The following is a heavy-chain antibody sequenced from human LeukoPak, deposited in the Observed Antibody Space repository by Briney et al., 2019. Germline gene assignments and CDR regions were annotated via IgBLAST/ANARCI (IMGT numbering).Heavy chain of an antibody. D-gene: IGHD3-10*01. V-gene: IGHV1-2*02. CDR2: INPNSGGT. J-gene: IGHJ4*02. CDR3: ARVRGSGSGPLDY. CDR1: GYTFIGYY. Sequence: GASVKVSCKASGYTFIGYYMHGVRQAPGQGLEGMGWINPNSGGTNYPQKFHGGLTMTRDASISTAYMELSRLRSDDTAVYYCARVRGSGSGPLDYWGQGTLVTVSS.